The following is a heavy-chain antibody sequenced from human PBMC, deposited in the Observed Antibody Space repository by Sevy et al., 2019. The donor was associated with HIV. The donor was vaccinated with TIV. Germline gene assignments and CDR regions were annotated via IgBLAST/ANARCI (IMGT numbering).Heavy chain of an antibody. J-gene: IGHJ3*02. V-gene: IGHV3-7*01. Sequence: GGSLRLTCAASGFTFSSYWMSWVRQAPGKGLEWVANIKHDGSEKYYVDSVKGRFTISRDNAKNSLYLQMNSLRAEDTAVYYCARVVYGSGLHGPGRDDAFDIWVQGTMVTVSS. D-gene: IGHD3-10*01. CDR3: ARVVYGSGLHGPGRDDAFDI. CDR2: IKHDGSEK. CDR1: GFTFSSYW.